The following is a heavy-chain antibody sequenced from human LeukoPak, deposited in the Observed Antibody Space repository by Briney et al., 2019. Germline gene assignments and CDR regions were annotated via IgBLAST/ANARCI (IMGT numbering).Heavy chain of an antibody. CDR2: VDYSGRP. J-gene: IGHJ4*02. CDR3: ARLDASLAHLSGSFPDY. D-gene: IGHD3-10*01. CDR1: GGSITNSDYF. Sequence: SETLSFTCTVSGGSITNSDYFWGWIRQPPGKGLEWMGNVDYSGRPHRNPSLMGRVTINADRSRNQFSLNLSSVTAADTAVYFCARLDASLAHLSGSFPDYWGQGALVTVSS. V-gene: IGHV4-39*01.